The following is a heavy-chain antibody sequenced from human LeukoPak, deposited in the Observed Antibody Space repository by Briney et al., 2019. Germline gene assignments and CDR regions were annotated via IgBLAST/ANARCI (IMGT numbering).Heavy chain of an antibody. CDR2: MNPNSGNT. J-gene: IGHJ4*02. V-gene: IGHV1-8*02. CDR1: GYTFTGSY. D-gene: IGHD4-17*01. Sequence: ASVKLSCKASGYTFTGSYMHWVRQAPGHGLEWMGWMNPNSGNTGYAQKFQGRVTMTRNTSISTAYMELSSLRSEDTAVYYCARGDGAVTIYWGQGTRVTVSA. CDR3: ARGDGAVTIY.